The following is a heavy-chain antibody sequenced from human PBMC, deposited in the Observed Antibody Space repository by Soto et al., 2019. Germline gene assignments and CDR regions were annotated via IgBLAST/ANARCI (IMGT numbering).Heavy chain of an antibody. D-gene: IGHD1-1*01. CDR3: ARGTIPLDY. CDR1: GYSFTSFW. CDR2: IYPGDSDT. V-gene: IGHV5-51*01. J-gene: IGHJ4*02. Sequence: GESLKISCEGSGYSFTSFWIAWVRKMPGKGLEWMGIIYPGDSDTRYSPSFQGQVTISADKSISTAYLQWSSLQASDAAMYYCARGTIPLDYWGQGTLVTVSS.